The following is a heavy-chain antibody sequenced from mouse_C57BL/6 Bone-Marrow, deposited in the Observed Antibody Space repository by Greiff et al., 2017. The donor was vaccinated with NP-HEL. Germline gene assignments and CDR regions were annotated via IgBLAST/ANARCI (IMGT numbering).Heavy chain of an antibody. CDR3: ARQDSNYDWYFDV. CDR1: GFTFSSYG. D-gene: IGHD2-5*01. Sequence: DVKLVESGGDLVKPGGSLKLSCAASGFTFSSYGMSWVRQTPDKRLEWVATISSGGSYTYYPDSVKGRFTISRDNAKNTLYLQMSSLKSEDTAMYYCARQDSNYDWYFDVWGTGTTVTVSS. J-gene: IGHJ1*03. V-gene: IGHV5-6*02. CDR2: ISSGGSYT.